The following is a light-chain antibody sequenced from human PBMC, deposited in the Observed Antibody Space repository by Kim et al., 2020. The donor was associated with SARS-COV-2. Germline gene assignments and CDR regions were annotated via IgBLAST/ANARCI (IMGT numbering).Light chain of an antibody. J-gene: IGKJ1*01. V-gene: IGKV1-39*01. CDR2: AAS. CDR1: QSISSY. CDR3: QQSYSTPWT. Sequence: ASVGDRVTSTCRASQSISSYVNWYQQKPGKAPKLLIYAASSLQSGVPSRFSGSGSGTDFTLTISSLQPEDFATYYCQQSYSTPWTFGQGTKVDIK.